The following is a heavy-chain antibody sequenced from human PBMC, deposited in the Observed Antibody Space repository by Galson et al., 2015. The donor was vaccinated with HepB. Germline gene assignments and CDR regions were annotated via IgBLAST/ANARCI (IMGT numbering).Heavy chain of an antibody. Sequence: SVKVSCKASGGTFSSYAISWVRQAPGQGLEWMGGIIPIFGTANYAQKFQGRVTITADESASTAYMELSSLRSEDTAVYYCARDRYCSGGSCYPAVFDYWGQGTLVTVSS. CDR1: GGTFSSYA. CDR3: ARDRYCSGGSCYPAVFDY. J-gene: IGHJ4*02. CDR2: IIPIFGTA. D-gene: IGHD2-15*01. V-gene: IGHV1-69*13.